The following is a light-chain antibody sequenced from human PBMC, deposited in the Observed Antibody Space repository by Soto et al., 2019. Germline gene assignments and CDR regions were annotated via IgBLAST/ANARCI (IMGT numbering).Light chain of an antibody. V-gene: IGKV3-15*01. J-gene: IGKJ2*01. CDR3: KQYNKWPHQ. Sequence: EIVMTQSPATLSVSPGERATLSCRASESVSSNLAWYQQKPGQVPRLLIYGASTRATGIQARFSGSGSGTEFTLHISSLQSEDFAVYYCKQYNKWPHQFGQGTKLEIK. CDR1: ESVSSN. CDR2: GAS.